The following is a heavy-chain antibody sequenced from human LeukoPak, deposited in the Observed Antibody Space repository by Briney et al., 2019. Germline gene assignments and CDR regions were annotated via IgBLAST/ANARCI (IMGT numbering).Heavy chain of an antibody. J-gene: IGHJ6*03. CDR2: IYYRGST. CDR3: ARVGDGYNYFPYYYMDF. V-gene: IGHV4-59*01. Sequence: SETLSPTCSVSGGPIRSYYWSWIPQRPGKGLEWIGNIYYRGSTHYNPCLNSRVIMSLDTTNNHFSLRLSSVTAADTAIYYWARVGDGYNYFPYYYMDFWGKGTTVIVSS. D-gene: IGHD5-24*01. CDR1: GGPIRSYY.